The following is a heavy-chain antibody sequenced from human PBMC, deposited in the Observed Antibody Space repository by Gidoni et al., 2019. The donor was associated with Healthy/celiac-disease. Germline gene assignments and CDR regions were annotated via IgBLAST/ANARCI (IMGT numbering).Heavy chain of an antibody. D-gene: IGHD2-15*01. CDR2: ISSSSSTI. J-gene: IGHJ4*02. V-gene: IGHV3-48*01. Sequence: EVQLVESGGGLVQPGGSLRLSCAASGFTFSSYSMNWVRPAPGKGLECVSDISSSSSTIYYADSVKGRFTISRDNAKNSLYLQINSLRAEDTAVYYCARGGGDIVVVVAGRGHYFDYWGQGTLVTVSS. CDR3: ARGGGDIVVVVAGRGHYFDY. CDR1: GFTFSSYS.